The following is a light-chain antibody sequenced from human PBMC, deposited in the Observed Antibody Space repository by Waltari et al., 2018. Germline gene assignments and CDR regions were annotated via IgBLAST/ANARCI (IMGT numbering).Light chain of an antibody. V-gene: IGLV1-47*01. Sequence: QSVLTQPPSASGPPGQRVTVSCSGGTSNVGGNFVFWYQQLPGAAPKLLISKNDQRPSGVPDRFSGSKSGTSASLGISGLRSEDEAEYYCATWDDNLRGYVFGPGTKVTVL. J-gene: IGLJ1*01. CDR2: KND. CDR1: TSNVGGNF. CDR3: ATWDDNLRGYV.